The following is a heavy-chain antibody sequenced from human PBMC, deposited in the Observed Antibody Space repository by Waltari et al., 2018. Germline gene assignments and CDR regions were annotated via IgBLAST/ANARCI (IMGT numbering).Heavy chain of an antibody. V-gene: IGHV3-23*01. CDR1: GFTFSTLA. CDR3: VKGDWGDF. Sequence: EVQLLESGGGLIQPGGSRRLSCAASGFTFSTLAMNWVRQAPGGGLEWVSGIITSIDTYYADSVKGRFTISRDNSKNILYLQMNSLRADDTAVYYCVKGDWGDFWGQGTLVTVSS. J-gene: IGHJ4*02. CDR2: IITSIDT. D-gene: IGHD2-21*02.